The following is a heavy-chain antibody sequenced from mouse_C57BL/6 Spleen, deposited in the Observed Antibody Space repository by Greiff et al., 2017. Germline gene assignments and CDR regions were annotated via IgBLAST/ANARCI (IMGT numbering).Heavy chain of an antibody. D-gene: IGHD1-1*01. CDR1: GYTFTDYY. CDR2: INPYNGGT. V-gene: IGHV1-19*01. CDR3: ARRPYYGSSSYAMDY. Sequence: VQLKESGPVLVKPGASVKMSCKASGYTFTDYYMNWVKQSHGKSLEWIGVINPYNGGTSYNQKFKGKDTLTVDKSSSTAYMELNSLTSEDSAVYYCARRPYYGSSSYAMDYWGQGTSVTVSA. J-gene: IGHJ4*01.